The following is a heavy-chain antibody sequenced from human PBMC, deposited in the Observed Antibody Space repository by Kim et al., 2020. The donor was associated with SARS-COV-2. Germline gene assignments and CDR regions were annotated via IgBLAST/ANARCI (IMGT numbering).Heavy chain of an antibody. V-gene: IGHV3-23*01. J-gene: IGHJ4*02. D-gene: IGHD3-22*01. CDR3: AKTLGEYYYDSSGYLN. Sequence: SVKGRFTISRDNSKNTLYLQMNSLRAEDTAVYYCAKTLGEYYYDSSGYLNWGQGTLVTFSS.